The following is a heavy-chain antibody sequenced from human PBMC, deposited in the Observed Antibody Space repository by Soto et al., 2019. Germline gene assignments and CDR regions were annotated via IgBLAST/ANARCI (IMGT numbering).Heavy chain of an antibody. Sequence: QVQLVESGGDVVQPGRSLRLSCAASGFTFSRFGMHWVRQAPGKGLEWVAVIWFDGSKTYYADSVRGRFTISRDNSKDKVDLQMNSLRAEDTAVYYCARVNGGDGYNWGTLDYWGQGTLVTVSP. J-gene: IGHJ4*01. V-gene: IGHV3-33*01. CDR3: ARVNGGDGYNWGTLDY. CDR1: GFTFSRFG. D-gene: IGHD5-12*01. CDR2: IWFDGSKT.